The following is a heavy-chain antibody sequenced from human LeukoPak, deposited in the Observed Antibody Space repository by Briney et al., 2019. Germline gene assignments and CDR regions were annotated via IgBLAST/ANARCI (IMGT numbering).Heavy chain of an antibody. CDR2: TYYRSKWSN. D-gene: IGHD3-22*01. J-gene: IGHJ4*02. CDR1: GDRVSSNSAT. Sequence: PSQTLSLTCGISGDRVSSNSATWNWIRQSPSRGLEWLGRTYYRSKWSNDFAVSVKSRITINPDTSKNQFSLQLNSVTPEDTAVYYRARGIADSTGYYYVDYWGPGNLVTVSS. CDR3: ARGIADSTGYYYVDY. V-gene: IGHV6-1*01.